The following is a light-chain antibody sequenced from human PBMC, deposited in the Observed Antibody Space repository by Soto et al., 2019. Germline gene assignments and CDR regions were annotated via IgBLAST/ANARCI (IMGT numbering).Light chain of an antibody. CDR1: QSVLYSSNNKNY. CDR2: WAS. V-gene: IGKV4-1*01. CDR3: QQYYGTPLT. Sequence: DIVMTQSPDSLAVSLGERATINCKSSQSVLYSSNNKNYLAWYQQKPGQPPKLLIYWASTRESGVPDRFSGSGSGTDFTLTISSLQAEHVAVYYCQQYYGTPLTFGGGTKVEIK. J-gene: IGKJ4*01.